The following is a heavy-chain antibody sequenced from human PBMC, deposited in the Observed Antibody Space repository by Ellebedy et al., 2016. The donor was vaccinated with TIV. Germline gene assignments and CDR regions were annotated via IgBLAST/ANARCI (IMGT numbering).Heavy chain of an antibody. J-gene: IGHJ2*01. CDR3: ARDTQRWLQLRRIWYFDL. D-gene: IGHD5-24*01. CDR1: GFTFSSYA. V-gene: IGHV3-23*01. Sequence: GESLKISCAASGFTFSSYAMSWVRQAPGKGLEWVSGISGSGESTYYADSVRGRVTISRDNAKNSLYLQMNSLRAEDTAVYYCARDTQRWLQLRRIWYFDLWGRGTLVTVSS. CDR2: ISGSGEST.